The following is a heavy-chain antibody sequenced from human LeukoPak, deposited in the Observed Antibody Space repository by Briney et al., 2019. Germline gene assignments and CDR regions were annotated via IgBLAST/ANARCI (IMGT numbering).Heavy chain of an antibody. CDR3: ARDVSYDFWSGYAPYYFDY. V-gene: IGHV3-21*01. J-gene: IGHJ4*02. CDR1: GFTFSSYS. CDR2: ISSSSSYI. Sequence: KSGGSLRLSCAASGFTFSSYSMNWVRQAPGKGLEWVSSISSSSSYIYYADSVKGRFTISRDNAKNSLYLQMNSLRAEDTAVYYCARDVSYDFWSGYAPYYFDYWGQGTLVTVSS. D-gene: IGHD3-3*01.